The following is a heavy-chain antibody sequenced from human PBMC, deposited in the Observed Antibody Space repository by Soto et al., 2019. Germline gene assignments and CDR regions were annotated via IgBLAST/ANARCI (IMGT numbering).Heavy chain of an antibody. CDR3: ARVGLIAAAGWKGPGGPIDY. V-gene: IGHV4-34*01. D-gene: IGHD6-13*01. CDR1: GGSFSGYY. CDR2: INHSGST. J-gene: IGHJ4*02. Sequence: QVQLQQWGAGLLKPSETLSLTCAVYGGSFSGYYWSWIRQPPGKGLEWIGEINHSGSTNYNPSLKSRVTISVDTSKTQFSLKLSSVTAADTALYYCARVGLIAAAGWKGPGGPIDYWGQGTLVIVSS.